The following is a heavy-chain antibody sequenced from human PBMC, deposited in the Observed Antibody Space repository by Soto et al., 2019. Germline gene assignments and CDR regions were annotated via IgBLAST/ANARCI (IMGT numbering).Heavy chain of an antibody. V-gene: IGHV1-69*02. CDR2: IIPILGIA. D-gene: IGHD1-20*01. Sequence: QVQLVQSGAEVKKPGSSVKVSCKASGGTFSSYTISWVRQAPGQGLEWMGRIIPILGIANYAQKFQGRVTITADKSTRTAYMELSSLRSEDTAVYYCARVHNWNDVQQWWFDPWGQGTLVTVSS. J-gene: IGHJ5*02. CDR3: ARVHNWNDVQQWWFDP. CDR1: GGTFSSYT.